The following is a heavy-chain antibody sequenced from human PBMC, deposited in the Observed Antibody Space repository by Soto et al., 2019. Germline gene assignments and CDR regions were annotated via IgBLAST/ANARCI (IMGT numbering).Heavy chain of an antibody. CDR2: ISGSGGST. Sequence: PGGSLRLSCAASGSTFSSYAMSWVRQAPGKGLEWVSAISGSGGSTYYADSVKGRFTISRDNSKNTLYLQMNSLRAEDTAVYYCAKANSDYYYMDVWGKGTTVTVSS. V-gene: IGHV3-23*01. CDR1: GSTFSSYA. CDR3: AKANSDYYYMDV. D-gene: IGHD4-4*01. J-gene: IGHJ6*03.